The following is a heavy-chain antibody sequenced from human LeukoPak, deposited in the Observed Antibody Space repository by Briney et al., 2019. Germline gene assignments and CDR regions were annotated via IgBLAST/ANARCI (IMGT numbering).Heavy chain of an antibody. CDR2: ISSSSIII. Sequence: PSETLSLTCTVSGGSISSSSYYWDWIRQAPGKGLEWVSHISSSSIIIYYADSVKGRFTISRDNAKNSLYLQMNSLRDEDTAVYYCASDGYSYGQSPVDYWGQGTLVTVSS. CDR1: GGSISSSSYY. V-gene: IGHV3-48*02. J-gene: IGHJ4*02. D-gene: IGHD5-18*01. CDR3: ASDGYSYGQSPVDY.